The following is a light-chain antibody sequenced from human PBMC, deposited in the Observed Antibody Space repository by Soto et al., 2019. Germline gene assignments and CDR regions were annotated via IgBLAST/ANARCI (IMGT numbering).Light chain of an antibody. CDR2: GDN. CDR3: SSYTSSSHLV. V-gene: IGLV1-40*01. J-gene: IGLJ2*01. CDR1: SSNIGAGYD. Sequence: QSVLTQPPSVSGAPGQRVTISCTGSSSNIGAGYDVQWYQQLPGTAPKLLMYGDNNRPSGVPDRFSGSKSGTSASLAITGLQAEDEADYYCSSYTSSSHLVFGGGTKLTVL.